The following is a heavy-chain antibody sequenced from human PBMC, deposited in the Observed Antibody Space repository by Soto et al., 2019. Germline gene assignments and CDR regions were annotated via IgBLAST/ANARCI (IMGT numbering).Heavy chain of an antibody. J-gene: IGHJ4*02. CDR2: IKQDGSEK. CDR3: TRDRTTMVRGIIYCDS. D-gene: IGHD3-10*01. Sequence: EVHLVESGGGLVQPGGSLRLSCAASGFTFSSYWMSWVRQAPGKGLEWVANIKQDGSEKYYVDSVKGRFTISRDNAKNSLYLQMNSLRAEDTAVYYCTRDRTTMVRGIIYCDSWGQGTLVTVSS. V-gene: IGHV3-7*01. CDR1: GFTFSSYW.